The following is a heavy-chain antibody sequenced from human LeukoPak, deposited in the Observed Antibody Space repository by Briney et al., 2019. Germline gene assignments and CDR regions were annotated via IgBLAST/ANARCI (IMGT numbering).Heavy chain of an antibody. CDR2: IRVGGPNT. CDR1: GFTFTNYA. D-gene: IGHD5-12*01. CDR3: AKHSGSDSGYWLDP. V-gene: IGHV3-23*01. J-gene: IGHJ5*02. Sequence: GGSVRLSCGLCGFTFTNYAMTWVRQPRGKALEGVSTIRVGGPNTLHAHSVTGRFTISRDNSKSTLYLQINKLRAEDTAVYYCAKHSGSDSGYWLDPCGQGTRVTVSS.